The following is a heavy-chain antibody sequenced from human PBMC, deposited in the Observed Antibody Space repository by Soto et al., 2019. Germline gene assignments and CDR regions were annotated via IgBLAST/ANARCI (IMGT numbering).Heavy chain of an antibody. CDR3: TTAESPKVAYFFDS. CDR2: IRNQSYSGAT. V-gene: IGHV3-49*04. CDR1: GFTFENYA. D-gene: IGHD3-10*01. Sequence: GGSLRLSCTVSGFTFENYAISWVRQAPGKGLEWVGLIRNQSYSGATEYAASFKGRFTVSRDDSKNIAYLQMSSLKSEDSAVYYCTTAESPKVAYFFDSWGQGTLVTVSS. J-gene: IGHJ4*02.